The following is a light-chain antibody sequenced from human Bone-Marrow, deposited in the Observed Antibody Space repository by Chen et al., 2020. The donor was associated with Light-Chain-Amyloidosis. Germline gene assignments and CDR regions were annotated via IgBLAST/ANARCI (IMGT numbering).Light chain of an antibody. Sequence: SYVLTQPSSVSVAPGQTATIACGGNNIGSTSVHWYQQTPGQAPLLVVYDDSDRPSGIPERFAGYNSGNTATLTSSRGEAGDEADYDCQVWERSSDRPVFGGGTKLTVL. CDR2: DDS. V-gene: IGLV3-21*02. J-gene: IGLJ3*02. CDR1: NIGSTS. CDR3: QVWERSSDRPV.